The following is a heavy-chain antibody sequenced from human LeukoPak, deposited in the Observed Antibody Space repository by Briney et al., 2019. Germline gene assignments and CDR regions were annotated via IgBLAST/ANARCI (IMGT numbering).Heavy chain of an antibody. CDR3: ARLRALAGTPDWFDP. D-gene: IGHD6-19*01. CDR1: GGSIKSSSYY. V-gene: IGHV4-39*01. CDR2: IHFRGNT. Sequence: SETLSLTCTVSGGSIKSSSYYWACIRQPPGKGLEWIGSIHFRGNTYYNPSLKSRVTISVDTSKNQFSLKLSSVTAADTAVYYCARLRALAGTPDWFDPRGQGTLVTVSS. J-gene: IGHJ5*02.